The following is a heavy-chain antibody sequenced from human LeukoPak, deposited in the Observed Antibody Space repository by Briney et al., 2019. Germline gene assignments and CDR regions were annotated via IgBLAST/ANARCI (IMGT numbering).Heavy chain of an antibody. CDR3: ARSGYEDYYYGMDV. D-gene: IGHD3-3*01. V-gene: IGHV1-18*01. CDR2: ISAYNGNT. CDR1: GYTFTSYG. Sequence: GASVKVSCTASGYTFTSYGISWVRQAPGQGLEWMGWISAYNGNTNYAQKLQGRVTMTTDTSTSTAYMELRGLRSDDTAVYYCARSGYEDYYYGMDVWGQGTTVTVSS. J-gene: IGHJ6*02.